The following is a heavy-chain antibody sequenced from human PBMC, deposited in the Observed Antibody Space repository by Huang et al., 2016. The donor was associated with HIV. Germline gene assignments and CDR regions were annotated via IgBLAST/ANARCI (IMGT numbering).Heavy chain of an antibody. CDR1: GVNCSKAW. V-gene: IGHV3-15*01. CDR3: TTIGTT. CDR2: IKSEIDGGTT. D-gene: IGHD4-17*01. J-gene: IGHJ4*02. Sequence: EVQLVESGGGLVKPGGSLRLSCVASGVNCSKAWMGWGRQAPGKGLEGVGRIKSEIDGGTTDYAAPVKGRFTISRDDSKNTLYLQMNRLKTEDTAVYFCTTIGTTWGQGTLVTVSS.